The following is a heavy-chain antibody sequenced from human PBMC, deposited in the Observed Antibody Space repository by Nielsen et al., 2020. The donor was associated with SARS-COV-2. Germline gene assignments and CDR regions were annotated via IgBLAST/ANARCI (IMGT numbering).Heavy chain of an antibody. CDR1: GYTFTGYY. Sequence: ASVKVSCKASGYTFTGYYVQWVRQAPGQGLEWMGRINPKSGGTNYAQKFQGRVTMTRDTSISTVYMELSSLRSEDTAVYYCARDGRECSSSCHGGDWFDPWGQGTLVTVSS. V-gene: IGHV1-2*06. CDR2: INPKSGGT. D-gene: IGHD6-13*01. CDR3: ARDGRECSSSCHGGDWFDP. J-gene: IGHJ5*02.